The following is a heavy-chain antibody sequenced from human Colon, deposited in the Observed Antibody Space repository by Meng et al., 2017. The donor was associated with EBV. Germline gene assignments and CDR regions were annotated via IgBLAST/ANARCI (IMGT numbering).Heavy chain of an antibody. J-gene: IGHJ5*02. CDR2: IYHGVNI. CDR3: VRDTRRGGGWFDP. D-gene: IGHD3-10*01. CDR1: GDSTTSGDYS. Sequence: QVLLQESGSGLLRPSQTLSLTCAVSGDSTTSGDYSWTWIRQPPGKGLEWIGYIYHGVNIYYTPSLRSRVTISVDKSRNQFSLKLTSVSAADTAVYYCVRDTRRGGGWFDPWGQGTLVTVSS. V-gene: IGHV4-30-2*01.